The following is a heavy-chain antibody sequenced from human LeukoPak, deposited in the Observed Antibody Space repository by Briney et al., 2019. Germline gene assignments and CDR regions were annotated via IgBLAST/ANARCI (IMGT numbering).Heavy chain of an antibody. V-gene: IGHV4-4*02. CDR2: IYHSGRT. CDR1: GGSISSSHW. J-gene: IGHJ5*02. CDR3: ARGVDDSSGNYYVIWFDP. D-gene: IGHD3-22*01. Sequence: SGTLSLICALSGGSISSSHWWSWVRQPPGKGLEWIGEIYHSGRTDYNPSLKSRVTISVDKSKNQFSLRLSSVTAADTAVYYCARGVDDSSGNYYVIWFDPWGQGTLVTVSS.